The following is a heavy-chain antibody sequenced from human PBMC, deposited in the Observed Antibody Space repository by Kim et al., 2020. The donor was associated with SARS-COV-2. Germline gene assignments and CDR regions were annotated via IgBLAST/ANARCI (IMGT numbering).Heavy chain of an antibody. J-gene: IGHJ5*02. CDR3: ALQVVTAYWFDP. V-gene: IGHV1-18*01. Sequence: ASVKVSCKASGYTFTSYGISWVRQAPGQGLEWMGWISAYNGNTNYAQKLQGRVTMTTDTSTSTAYMELRSLRSDDTAVYYCALQVVTAYWFDPWGQGTLVTVSS. D-gene: IGHD2-21*02. CDR1: GYTFTSYG. CDR2: ISAYNGNT.